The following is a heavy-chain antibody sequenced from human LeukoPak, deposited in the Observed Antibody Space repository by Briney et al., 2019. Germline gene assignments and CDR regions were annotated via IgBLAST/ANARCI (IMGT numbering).Heavy chain of an antibody. CDR2: IKQDGSEK. V-gene: IGHV3-7*04. Sequence: GGSLRLSCVASGFTFSSYWMSWDRQAPGKGLEWVANIKQDGSEKYYVDSVKGRFTISRDNAKSSLSLQMYSLRAEDTAVYYCARGIHFDYWGQGSLVTVSS. CDR1: GFTFSSYW. CDR3: ARGIHFDY. J-gene: IGHJ4*02.